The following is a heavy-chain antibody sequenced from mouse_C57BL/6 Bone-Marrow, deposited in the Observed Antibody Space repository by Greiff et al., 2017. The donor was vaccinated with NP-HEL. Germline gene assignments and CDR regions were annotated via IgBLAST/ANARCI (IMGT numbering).Heavy chain of an antibody. J-gene: IGHJ1*03. V-gene: IGHV1-9*01. Sequence: VKLQESGAELMKPGASVKLSCKATGYTFTGYWIEWVKQRPGHGLEWIGEILPGSGSTNYNAKFKGKATFTADTSSNTAYMQLSSLTTEDSAIYYCARGHGYPWYFDVWGTGTTVTVSS. CDR3: ARGHGYPWYFDV. CDR1: GYTFTGYW. CDR2: ILPGSGST. D-gene: IGHD2-2*01.